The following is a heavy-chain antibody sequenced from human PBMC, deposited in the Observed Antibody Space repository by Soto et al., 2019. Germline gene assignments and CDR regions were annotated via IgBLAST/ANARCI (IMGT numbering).Heavy chain of an antibody. CDR2: ISAYNGNT. Sequence: ASVKVSCKASGYTFTSYGISWVRQAPGQGLEWMGWISAYNGNTNYAQKIQGRVNMTTDTSTSTAYMELRSLRSDDTAVYYCARDGASLRKILGYCSSTSCYLNWFDPWGQGTLVTVSS. CDR3: ARDGASLRKILGYCSSTSCYLNWFDP. V-gene: IGHV1-18*01. D-gene: IGHD2-2*01. J-gene: IGHJ5*02. CDR1: GYTFTSYG.